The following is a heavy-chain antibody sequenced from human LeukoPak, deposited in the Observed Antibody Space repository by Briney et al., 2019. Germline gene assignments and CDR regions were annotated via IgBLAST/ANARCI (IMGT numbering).Heavy chain of an antibody. Sequence: PGGSLRLSCAASGFNFSTFAIAWVRQAPGRGLEWVSVIGPESGDIRYSDSVKGRFTISRDNSKSTLFLQMNSLRADDTALYYCAKYCGGGCFRNFDSWGQGTLVTVSS. CDR3: AKYCGGGCFRNFDS. CDR2: IGPESGDI. J-gene: IGHJ4*02. D-gene: IGHD2-21*02. CDR1: GFNFSTFA. V-gene: IGHV3-23*01.